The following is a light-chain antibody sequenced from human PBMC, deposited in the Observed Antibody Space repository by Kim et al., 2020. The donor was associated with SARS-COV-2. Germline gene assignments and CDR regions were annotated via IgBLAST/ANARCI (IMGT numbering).Light chain of an antibody. CDR1: QSVGSH. Sequence: SWAPGERATLSCRASQSVGSHLAWYQQKPGQAPTLLIYDASNRATDIPARFSGSGSGTDFTLTISSLDPEDFAIYFCQHRSNLWTFGQGTKVDIK. CDR2: DAS. V-gene: IGKV3-11*01. CDR3: QHRSNLWT. J-gene: IGKJ1*01.